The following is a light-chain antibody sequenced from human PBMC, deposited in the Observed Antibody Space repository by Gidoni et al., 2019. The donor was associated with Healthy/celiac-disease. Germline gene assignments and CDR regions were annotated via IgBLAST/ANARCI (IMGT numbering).Light chain of an antibody. CDR3: SSYAGSNNGV. CDR2: EVS. CDR1: SSDVGGYNY. V-gene: IGLV2-8*01. Sequence: QSALTQPPSASGSPGQSVTISCTGTSSDVGGYNYGSWYQQHPGKAPKLMIYEVSKRPSGVPDRFSGSKSGNTASLTVSGLQAEDEADYYCSSYAGSNNGVFGGGTKLTVL. J-gene: IGLJ2*01.